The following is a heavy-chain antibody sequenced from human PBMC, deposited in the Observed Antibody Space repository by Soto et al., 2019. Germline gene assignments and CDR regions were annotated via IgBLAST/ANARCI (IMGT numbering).Heavy chain of an antibody. D-gene: IGHD3-10*01. V-gene: IGHV4-59*01. Sequence: PSGTLSLTCTVSGGSISSYYWSWIRQPPGKGLEWIGYIYYSGSTNYNPSLKSRVTISVDTSKNQFSLKLSSVTAADTAVYYCARDRRTMVRGVIIRWFDPWGQGTLVTVSS. CDR2: IYYSGST. CDR1: GGSISSYY. J-gene: IGHJ5*02. CDR3: ARDRRTMVRGVIIRWFDP.